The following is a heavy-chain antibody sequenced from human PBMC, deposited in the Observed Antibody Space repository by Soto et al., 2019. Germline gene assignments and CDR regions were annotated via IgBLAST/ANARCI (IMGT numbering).Heavy chain of an antibody. CDR1: GFTFSSYG. CDR3: ARARLDTPALEY. V-gene: IGHV3-33*01. Sequence: ESGGGVVQPGRSLRLSCAASGFTFSSYGMHWVRQAPGKGLEWVAVIWYDGNSKYYADSVRGRFTISRDNSKNTLYLQMSSLRAEETAVYYCARARLDTPALEYWGQGTLVTVSS. D-gene: IGHD2-2*01. J-gene: IGHJ4*02. CDR2: IWYDGNSK.